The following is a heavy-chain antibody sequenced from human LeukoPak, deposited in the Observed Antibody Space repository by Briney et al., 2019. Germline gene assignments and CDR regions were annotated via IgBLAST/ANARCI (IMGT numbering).Heavy chain of an antibody. CDR1: GGSISGYY. CDR3: ARSGTRSGGAFDI. CDR2: VHSSGST. D-gene: IGHD4-23*01. V-gene: IGHV4-59*08. J-gene: IGHJ3*02. Sequence: SETLSLTCTVSGGSISGYYWSWIRQSPGKGLEWIAYVHSSGSTNYNPSLYSRVTISLDTSKNQFSLKLSSVTAADTAVYFCARSGTRSGGAFDIWGQGPMVTVSS.